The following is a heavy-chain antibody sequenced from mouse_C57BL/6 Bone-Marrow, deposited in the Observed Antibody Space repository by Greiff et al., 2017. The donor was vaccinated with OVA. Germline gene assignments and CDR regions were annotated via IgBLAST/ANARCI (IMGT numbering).Heavy chain of an antibody. CDR1: GYTFTSYW. D-gene: IGHD2-4*01. Sequence: VKLQQPGAELVKPGASVKMSCKASGYTFTSYWITWVKQRPGQGLEWIGDIYPGSGSTNYNEKFKSKATLTVDTSSSTAYMQLSSLTSEDSAVYYCAMEANDYPYYFDYWGQGTTLTVSS. CDR2: IYPGSGST. V-gene: IGHV1-55*01. J-gene: IGHJ2*01. CDR3: AMEANDYPYYFDY.